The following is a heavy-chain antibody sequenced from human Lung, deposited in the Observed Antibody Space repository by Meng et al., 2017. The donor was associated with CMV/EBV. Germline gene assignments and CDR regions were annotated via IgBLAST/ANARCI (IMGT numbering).Heavy chain of an antibody. CDR1: GFTFSNFG. Sequence: GGSLRLSCAASGFTFSNFGLPWVRQAPGRGLEWVALLWYDGSNTNYADSVRGRFTISRDNSKNTVYLQMNSLGVEDTAVYYCAKDIRDFGELLEYWGQGTLVTVSS. CDR2: LWYDGSNT. J-gene: IGHJ4*02. CDR3: AKDIRDFGELLEY. V-gene: IGHV3-33*06. D-gene: IGHD1-7*01.